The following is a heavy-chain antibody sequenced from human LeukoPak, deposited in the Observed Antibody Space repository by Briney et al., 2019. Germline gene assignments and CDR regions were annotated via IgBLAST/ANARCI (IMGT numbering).Heavy chain of an antibody. CDR1: GGTFSSYA. CDR2: IIPIFGTA. CDR3: ARDRDYCSGGSCYPDAFDI. V-gene: IGHV1-69*01. J-gene: IGHJ3*02. D-gene: IGHD2-15*01. Sequence: SVKVSCKASGGTFSSYAISWVRQAPRQGLEWMGGIIPIFGTANYAQKFQGRVTITADESTSTAYMELSSLRSEDTAVYYCARDRDYCSGGSCYPDAFDIWGQGTMVTVSS.